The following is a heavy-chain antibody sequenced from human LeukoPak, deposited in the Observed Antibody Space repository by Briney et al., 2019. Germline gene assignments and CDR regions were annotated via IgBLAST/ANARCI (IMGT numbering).Heavy chain of an antibody. CDR1: GFTFSSYS. D-gene: IGHD3-10*01. Sequence: GGSLRLSCAASGFTFSSYSMNWVRQAPGKGLEWVSSISSSSSYIYYADSVKGRFTISRDNAKNSLYLHMNNLRAEDTAVYYCARDRLGYGSGNKSDYWGQGTLVTVSS. CDR2: ISSSSSYI. J-gene: IGHJ4*02. V-gene: IGHV3-21*01. CDR3: ARDRLGYGSGNKSDY.